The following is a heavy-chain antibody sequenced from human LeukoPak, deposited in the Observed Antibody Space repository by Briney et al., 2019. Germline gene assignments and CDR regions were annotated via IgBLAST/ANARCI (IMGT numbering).Heavy chain of an antibody. V-gene: IGHV3-66*01. D-gene: IGHD6-19*01. CDR3: ARGRSSGWYRELFDY. Sequence: GGSLRPSCAASGFTVSSNYMSWVRQAPGKGLEWVSVIYSGGSTYYADSVKGRFTISRDNSKNTLYLQMNSLRAEDTAVYYCARGRSSGWYRELFDYWGQGTLVTVSS. CDR1: GFTVSSNY. CDR2: IYSGGST. J-gene: IGHJ4*02.